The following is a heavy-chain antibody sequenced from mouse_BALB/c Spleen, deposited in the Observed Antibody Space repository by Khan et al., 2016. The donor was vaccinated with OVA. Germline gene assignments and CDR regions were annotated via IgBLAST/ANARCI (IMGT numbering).Heavy chain of an antibody. CDR2: ISCYNGVI. D-gene: IGHD1-1*01. CDR1: GYSLTGYY. J-gene: IGHJ3*01. V-gene: IGHV1S34*01. Sequence: LVKTGASVKITCKVSGYSLTGYYMHWVKQSYGKSLEWIGYISCYNGVISYNQKFKGKATFTVDTSSSPVYMQFNSLTSEDSAVYDCARGDYYGSSSFAYWGQGTLVTVSA. CDR3: ARGDYYGSSSFAY.